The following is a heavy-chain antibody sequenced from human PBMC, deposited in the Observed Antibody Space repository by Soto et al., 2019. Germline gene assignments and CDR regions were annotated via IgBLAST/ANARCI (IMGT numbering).Heavy chain of an antibody. J-gene: IGHJ4*02. CDR3: ARNTIPPPHY. CDR1: GFTLSPYA. D-gene: IGHD1-1*01. Sequence: PWGSLRLSCAASGFTLSPYAMNWGRQAPGKGLEWVSAISSSGDSPYYADSVKGRFTVSRDNSKNTLYLQMNSLRVEDTAIYYCARNTIPPPHYWGQGTLVTVSS. CDR2: ISSSGDSP. V-gene: IGHV3-23*01.